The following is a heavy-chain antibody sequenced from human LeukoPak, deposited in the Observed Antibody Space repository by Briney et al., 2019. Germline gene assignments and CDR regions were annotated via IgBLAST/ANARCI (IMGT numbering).Heavy chain of an antibody. D-gene: IGHD6-19*01. Sequence: PGGSLRLSCAASGFTFSSYAMSRVRQAPGKGLEWVSAISGSGGSTYYADSVKGRFTISRDNSKNTLYLQMNSLRAEDTAFYYCAKVPLSAGGWYEYWGQGTLVTVSS. CDR1: GFTFSSYA. CDR2: ISGSGGST. CDR3: AKVPLSAGGWYEY. J-gene: IGHJ4*02. V-gene: IGHV3-23*01.